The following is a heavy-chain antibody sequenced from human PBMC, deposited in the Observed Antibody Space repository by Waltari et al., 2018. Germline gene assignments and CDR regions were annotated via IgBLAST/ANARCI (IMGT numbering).Heavy chain of an antibody. V-gene: IGHV2-70*01. CDR1: GFSLSTYGMC. J-gene: IGHJ4*02. D-gene: IGHD2-15*01. CDR2: IDWDDDK. Sequence: QVTLRESGPALVKPTQTLTLPCTFPGFSLSTYGMCVTWIRQPPGKALEWLALIDWDDDKYYSTSLKTRLTISKDTSKTQVVLTMTNMDPVDTGTYYCARKTPNGFDYWGQGMLVTVSS. CDR3: ARKTPNGFDY.